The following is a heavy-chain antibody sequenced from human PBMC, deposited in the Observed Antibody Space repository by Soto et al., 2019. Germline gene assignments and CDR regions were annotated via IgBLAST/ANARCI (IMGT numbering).Heavy chain of an antibody. Sequence: QIQLVQSGAEVKKPGSSVKVSWKSSGGPFSSYAISGVRQAPGQGLEWMGGIIPIFGTANYAQKFQGRVTITADESTSTAYMELTSLTSEDTAVYYCARGAYDYGDYVLANWFDPWGQGTLVTVSS. CDR2: IIPIFGTA. V-gene: IGHV1-69*12. CDR3: ARGAYDYGDYVLANWFDP. D-gene: IGHD4-17*01. J-gene: IGHJ5*02. CDR1: GGPFSSYA.